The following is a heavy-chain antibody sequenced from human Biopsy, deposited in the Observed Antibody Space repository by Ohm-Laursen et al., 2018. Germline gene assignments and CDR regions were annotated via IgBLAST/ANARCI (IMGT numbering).Heavy chain of an antibody. D-gene: IGHD3-16*02. V-gene: IGHV1-18*01. Sequence: ASVKVSCKPSGYNFISYSINWVRQAPGQGLEWMGWIRPLNGDTKYGQKFQDRVTMTTDTSTSTVYMELTSLRSDDAAVYYCARGEVTFGELIVSLDSWGQGTLVTVSS. CDR1: GYNFISYS. CDR2: IRPLNGDT. J-gene: IGHJ4*02. CDR3: ARGEVTFGELIVSLDS.